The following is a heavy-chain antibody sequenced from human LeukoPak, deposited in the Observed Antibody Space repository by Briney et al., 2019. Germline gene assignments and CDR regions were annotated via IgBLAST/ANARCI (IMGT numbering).Heavy chain of an antibody. CDR1: GGTFISYA. CDR2: IIPIVGSP. CDR3: ARLWGRITVPPDV. J-gene: IGHJ6*02. D-gene: IGHD6-19*01. Sequence: SVKVSCKASGGTFISYAISWVRQAPGQGLEWMGGIIPIVGSPNYAQKFQGRVTITADEFTSTAYMELSSLRSEDTAVYYCARLWGRITVPPDVWGQGTTVTVSS. V-gene: IGHV1-69*13.